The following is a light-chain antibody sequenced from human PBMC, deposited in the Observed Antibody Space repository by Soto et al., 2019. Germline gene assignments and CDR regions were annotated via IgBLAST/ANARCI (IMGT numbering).Light chain of an antibody. CDR3: QKYNSAPRT. CDR1: QGISNY. CDR2: AAS. J-gene: IGKJ1*01. Sequence: DIQMTQSPSSLSASVGDRVTITCRASQGISNYLAWYQQKPGKVPKLLIYAASTLQSGVPSRFSGSGSGTDFNLNIRRLQAEDVATYYCQKYNSAPRTFGQGTKVEIK. V-gene: IGKV1-27*01.